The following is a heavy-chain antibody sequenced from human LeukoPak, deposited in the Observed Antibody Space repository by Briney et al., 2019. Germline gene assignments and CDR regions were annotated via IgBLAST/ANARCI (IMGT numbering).Heavy chain of an antibody. Sequence: GGSLRLSCAASGFTFSSYAMSWVRQAPGKGLEGVSAITGSRGSTYYADSVKGRITISRDNSKNTLYLQMNSMRAEDTAVYYCAPHGDYSSGWYRLDYWGQGTLVTVSS. CDR1: GFTFSSYA. CDR3: APHGDYSSGWYRLDY. V-gene: IGHV3-23*01. J-gene: IGHJ4*02. D-gene: IGHD6-19*01. CDR2: ITGSRGST.